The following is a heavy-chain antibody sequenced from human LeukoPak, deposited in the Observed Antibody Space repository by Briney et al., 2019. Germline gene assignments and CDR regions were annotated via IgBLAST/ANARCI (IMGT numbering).Heavy chain of an antibody. CDR1: GYXFTSYF. V-gene: IGHV1-46*01. D-gene: IGHD1/OR15-1a*01. J-gene: IGHJ4*02. CDR2: INPSGGST. Sequence: ASVKVSCKASGYXFTSYFIHWVREAPGHGLKWMGIINPSGGSTGYAQKFQGRLTMTRDTSTNTVYMELSMRSEDTAVYYCARVGTAGVDYWGQGTLVTVSS. CDR3: ARVGTAGVDY.